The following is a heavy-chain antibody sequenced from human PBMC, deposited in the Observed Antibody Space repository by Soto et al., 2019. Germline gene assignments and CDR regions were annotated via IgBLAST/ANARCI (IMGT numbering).Heavy chain of an antibody. CDR2: INPIVGMS. D-gene: IGHD3-10*01. Sequence: QVQLVQSGAEVKKPGSSVNVSCTASGDTFNFYTINWARQAPGQGLEWMGRINPIVGMSNYAQKFRGRVTTFADKSTSIAYMTLGRPTFEDKAVYFCATSDGSGSTPCAFWGQGTLVTVSS. CDR3: ATSDGSGSTPCAF. J-gene: IGHJ4*02. V-gene: IGHV1-69*02. CDR1: GDTFNFYT.